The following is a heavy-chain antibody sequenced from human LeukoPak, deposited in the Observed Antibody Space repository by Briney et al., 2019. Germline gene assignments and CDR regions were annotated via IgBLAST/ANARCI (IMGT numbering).Heavy chain of an antibody. V-gene: IGHV4-61*02. Sequence: SQTLSLTCTVSGGSISSGSYYWSWIRQPAGKGLEWIGRIYTSGSTNYNPSLKSRVTISVDTSKNQFSLKLSSVTAADTAVYYCARGFLEWSRYFDLWGRGTLVTVSS. CDR2: IYTSGST. D-gene: IGHD3-3*01. CDR3: ARGFLEWSRYFDL. J-gene: IGHJ2*01. CDR1: GGSISSGSYY.